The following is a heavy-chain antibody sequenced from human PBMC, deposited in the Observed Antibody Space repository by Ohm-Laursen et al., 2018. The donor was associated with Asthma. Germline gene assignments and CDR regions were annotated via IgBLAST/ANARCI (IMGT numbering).Heavy chain of an antibody. CDR3: ARDPTDYGDPLPFD. J-gene: IGHJ4*02. CDR2: IWYDGSNK. V-gene: IGHV3-30*19. CDR1: GFTFSSYG. Sequence: SSLRLSCTASGFTFSSYGMHWVRQAPGKGLEWVAVIWYDGSNKYYADSVKGRFTISRDNSKNTLYLQMNSLRAEDAAVYYCARDPTDYGDPLPFDWGQGTLVTVSS. D-gene: IGHD4-17*01.